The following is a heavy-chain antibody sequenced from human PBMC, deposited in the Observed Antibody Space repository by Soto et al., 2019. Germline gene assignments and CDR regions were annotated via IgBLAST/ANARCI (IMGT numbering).Heavy chain of an antibody. J-gene: IGHJ4*02. V-gene: IGHV1-18*01. CDR2: ISPYSGNT. CDR1: GYTFTQYE. D-gene: IGHD6-19*01. Sequence: QVQLVQSGAEVKKPGASVKVSCKASGYTFTQYEIGWVRQAPGQGLEWMGWISPYSGNTTYAQTLQGRVTMTTDTSMSTGYMELRSLRSDDAAVYYCVRFASSGWYTGGYWGQGTLVTVSS. CDR3: VRFASSGWYTGGY.